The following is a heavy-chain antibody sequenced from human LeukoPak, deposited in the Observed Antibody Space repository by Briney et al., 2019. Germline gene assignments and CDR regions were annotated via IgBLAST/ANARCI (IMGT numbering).Heavy chain of an antibody. V-gene: IGHV4-39*01. CDR3: ARHPSRIAAAGIEYWYFDL. CDR2: IYYSGST. Sequence: SETLSLTCTVSGGSIISSSYYWGWIRQPPGKGLEWIGSIYYSGSTYYNPSLKSRVTISVDTSKNQFSLKLSSVTAADTAVYYCARHPSRIAAAGIEYWYFDLWGRGTLVTVSS. J-gene: IGHJ2*01. D-gene: IGHD6-13*01. CDR1: GGSIISSSYY.